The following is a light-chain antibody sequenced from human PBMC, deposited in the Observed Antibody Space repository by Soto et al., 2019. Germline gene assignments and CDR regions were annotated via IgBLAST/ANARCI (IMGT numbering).Light chain of an antibody. Sequence: DIQMTQSPSTLSASVGDRVTITCRASQSISSWLAWYQQKPGKAPKLLIYKASSLESGVPSRFSDSGSGTEFTLTISSLQPDDFATYYCQQYNSYLGTFGPGTKVDIK. CDR3: QQYNSYLGT. CDR1: QSISSW. CDR2: KAS. V-gene: IGKV1-5*03. J-gene: IGKJ3*01.